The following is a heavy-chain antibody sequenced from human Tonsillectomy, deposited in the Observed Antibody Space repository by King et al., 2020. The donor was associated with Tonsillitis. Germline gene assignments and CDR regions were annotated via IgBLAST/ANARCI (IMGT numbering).Heavy chain of an antibody. CDR2: IYYSGST. V-gene: IGHV4-30-4*07. Sequence: VQLQESGPGLVKPSQTLSLTCAVSGGSISSGGYSWSWIRQPPGKGLEWIGYIYYSGSTYYNPSLKSRVTISIDTSKNQFSLKLSSVTAADTAVYYCARDSPADYDILTPRYWGQGTLVTVSS. J-gene: IGHJ4*02. CDR3: ARDSPADYDILTPRY. CDR1: GGSISSGGYS. D-gene: IGHD3-9*01.